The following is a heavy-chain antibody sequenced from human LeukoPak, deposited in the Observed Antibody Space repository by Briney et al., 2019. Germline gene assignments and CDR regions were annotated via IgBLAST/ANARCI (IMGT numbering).Heavy chain of an antibody. J-gene: IGHJ4*02. V-gene: IGHV1-69*06. CDR3: ARERLARFPYFDY. CDR2: IIPVFGTP. CDR1: GGTFSNSG. Sequence: SVKVSCKTSGGTFSNSGISWVRQAPGQGPEWMGGIIPVFGTPTYAQKFQGRLTITADRSTTTAYMELSSLTSDDTAVYYCARERLARFPYFDYWGQGTLVAVSS. D-gene: IGHD3-3*01.